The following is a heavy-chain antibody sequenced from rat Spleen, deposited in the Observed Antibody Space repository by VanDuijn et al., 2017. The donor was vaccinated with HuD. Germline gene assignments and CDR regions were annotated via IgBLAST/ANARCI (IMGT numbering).Heavy chain of an antibody. Sequence: EVKLVESGGGLLQPGRSFKLSCTASGFNFNDYWMGWVRQAPGKGLEWIGEINKDSSTIKYTPSLKDKCTISRDNAQNTLYLQMSKLGSEDTAIYYCVRGPNYGSYSDYFDNWGQGVMVTVSS. CDR1: GFNFNDYW. D-gene: IGHD1-11*01. CDR2: INKDSSTI. J-gene: IGHJ2*01. V-gene: IGHV4-2*01. CDR3: VRGPNYGSYSDYFDN.